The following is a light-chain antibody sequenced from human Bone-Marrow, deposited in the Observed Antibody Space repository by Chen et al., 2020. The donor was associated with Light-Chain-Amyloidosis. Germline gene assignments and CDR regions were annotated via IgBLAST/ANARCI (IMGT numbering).Light chain of an antibody. CDR1: SGDVGTYNY. CDR3: SSFTSSSSYV. Sequence: QSALTQPASVSGSPGQSITISCTGTSGDVGTYNYVAWYQQRPGQAPKVMIYAVSNRPSGVSNRFAGAKSGNTASLTISGLQAEDEADYYCSSFTSSSSYVFGPGTKVTVL. J-gene: IGLJ1*01. V-gene: IGLV2-14*01. CDR2: AVS.